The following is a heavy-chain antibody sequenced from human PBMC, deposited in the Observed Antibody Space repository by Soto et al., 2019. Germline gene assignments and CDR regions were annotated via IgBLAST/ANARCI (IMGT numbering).Heavy chain of an antibody. Sequence: QVQLLQSGTEVKKPGASVRVSCRASNYAFTNYGIMWVRQAPGQGLEWMGWISAGKVTTNYAQRVQDRVTLTTDTSTSTAYMEVRSLTSDDTAVYYCARDAFQSSVNPLNWFDPWGQGTLVIVSS. J-gene: IGHJ5*02. CDR2: ISAGKVTT. CDR1: NYAFTNYG. CDR3: ARDAFQSSVNPLNWFDP. D-gene: IGHD3-22*01. V-gene: IGHV1-18*01.